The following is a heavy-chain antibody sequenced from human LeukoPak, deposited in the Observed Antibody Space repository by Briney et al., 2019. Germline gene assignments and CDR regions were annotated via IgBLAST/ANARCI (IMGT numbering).Heavy chain of an antibody. CDR3: QSPRSTTIW. CDR2: ISGTGGST. D-gene: IGHD2/OR15-2a*01. J-gene: IGHJ4*02. V-gene: IGHV3-23*01. Sequence: GGSLRLSCAASGFTFSSYGMTWVRQAPGKGLEWVSAISGTGGSTYYADSVKGRFTISRDNSKNALYLQMNSLRAEDTAVYYCQSPRSTTIWGGQGTLVTVSS. CDR1: GFTFSSYG.